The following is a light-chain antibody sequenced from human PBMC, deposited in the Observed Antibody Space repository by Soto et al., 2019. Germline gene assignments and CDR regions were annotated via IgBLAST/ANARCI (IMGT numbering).Light chain of an antibody. CDR2: GAS. CDR1: QGIGNY. V-gene: IGKV1-27*01. CDR3: QEYNSAPALT. J-gene: IGKJ4*01. Sequence: DIQMTQSPSSLSASVGDRVTITCRASQGIGNYLAWYQQNPGRAPKLLIYGASNLQSGVPSRFSGSGSGADFTLTISSLQSEDVATYYCQEYNSAPALTFGGGTKVEIK.